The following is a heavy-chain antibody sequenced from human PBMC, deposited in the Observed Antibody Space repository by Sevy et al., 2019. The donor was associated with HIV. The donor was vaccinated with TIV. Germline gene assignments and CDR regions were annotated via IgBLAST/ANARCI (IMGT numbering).Heavy chain of an antibody. CDR3: VRGTGIRNLYYFDH. CDR2: ITSSSHIT. J-gene: IGHJ4*02. CDR1: GFSFNSYS. D-gene: IGHD1-1*01. V-gene: IGHV3-48*01. Sequence: GGSLRLSCEVPGFSFNSYSFNWVRQAPGKGLEWISYITSSSHITYYAGSVQGRFTISRDNVKKSLYLQMNSLRVEDTAIYYCVRGTGIRNLYYFDHSGQGTLVTVSS.